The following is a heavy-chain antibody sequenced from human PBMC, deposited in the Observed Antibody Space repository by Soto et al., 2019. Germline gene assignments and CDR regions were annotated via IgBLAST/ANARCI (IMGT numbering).Heavy chain of an antibody. D-gene: IGHD6-13*01. CDR2: INHSGST. V-gene: IGHV4-34*01. Sequence: PSETLSLTCAVYGGSFSGYYWSWIRQPPGKGLEWIGEINHSGSTNYNPSLKSRVTISVDTSKNQFSLKLSSVTAADTAVYYCARAPRNYGSSSYYGMDVWGQGTTVTVSS. CDR3: ARAPRNYGSSSYYGMDV. J-gene: IGHJ6*02. CDR1: GGSFSGYY.